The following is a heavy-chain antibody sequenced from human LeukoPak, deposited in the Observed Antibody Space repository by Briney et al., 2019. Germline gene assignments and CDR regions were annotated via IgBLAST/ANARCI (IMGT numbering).Heavy chain of an antibody. CDR2: INPNSGGT. CDR1: GYTFTSYG. J-gene: IGHJ4*02. D-gene: IGHD3-10*01. V-gene: IGHV1-2*02. CDR3: AREKRITMVRGVIDY. Sequence: ASVKVSCKASGYTFTSYGISWVRQAPGQGLEWMGWINPNSGGTNYAQKFQGRVTMTRDTSISTAYMELSRLRSDDTAVYYCAREKRITMVRGVIDYWGQGTLVTVSS.